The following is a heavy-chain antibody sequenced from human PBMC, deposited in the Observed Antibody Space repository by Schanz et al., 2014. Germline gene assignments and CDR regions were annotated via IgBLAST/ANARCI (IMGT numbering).Heavy chain of an antibody. D-gene: IGHD3-3*01. CDR3: VRHGNYEFWHGPTPQFEN. Sequence: QLHLQESGPGLAKPSETLSLICSVSGGSISTSSRYWGWIRQSPGKGLEWLGSLYYTGNTHYNPSHKGQVPLPLAPPKTQSPLNLPSGTAADTAVYYCVRHGNYEFWHGPTPQFENWGQGTLVTVS. V-gene: IGHV4-39*01. J-gene: IGHJ4*02. CDR2: LYYTGNT. CDR1: GGSISTSSRY.